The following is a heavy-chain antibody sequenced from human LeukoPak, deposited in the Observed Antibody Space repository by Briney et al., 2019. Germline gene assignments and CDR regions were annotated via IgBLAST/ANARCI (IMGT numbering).Heavy chain of an antibody. D-gene: IGHD4-23*01. J-gene: IGHJ3*02. CDR2: IWYDGSNK. Sequence: HPGRSLRLSCAASGFTFSSYGMHWVRQAPGKGLEWVAVIWYDGSNKYYADSVKGRFTISRDNSKNTLYLQMNSLRAEDTAVYYCARDSHLYGGIRAFDIWGQGTMVTVSS. CDR1: GFTFSSYG. V-gene: IGHV3-33*01. CDR3: ARDSHLYGGIRAFDI.